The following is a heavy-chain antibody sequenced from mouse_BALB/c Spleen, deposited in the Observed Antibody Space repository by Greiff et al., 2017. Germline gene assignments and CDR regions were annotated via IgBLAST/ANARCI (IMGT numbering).Heavy chain of an antibody. CDR1: GYSFTSYW. D-gene: IGHD2-1*01. Sequence: EVHLVESGTVLARPGASVKMSCKASGYSFTSYWMHWVKQRPGQGLEWIGAIYPGNSDTSYNQKFKGKAKLTAVTSASTAYMELSSLTNEDSAVYYCTRDLYYMGAMDYWGQGTSVTVSS. V-gene: IGHV1-5*01. CDR3: TRDLYYMGAMDY. J-gene: IGHJ4*01. CDR2: IYPGNSDT.